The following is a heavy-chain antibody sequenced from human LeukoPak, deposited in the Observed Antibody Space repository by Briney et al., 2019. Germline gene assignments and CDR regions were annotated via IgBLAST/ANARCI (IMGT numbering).Heavy chain of an antibody. J-gene: IGHJ6*03. V-gene: IGHV1-8*01. Sequence: ASVKVSCKASGYTFTNHDINWVRQAPGQGLEWMGWMSPNSGNTGFLQKFQGRVSMTGNTSISTAYLELTSLRSEDTAVYYCARGPYTLRYFNLLPAHLTYYFYMDVWGKGTTVTVSS. CDR2: MSPNSGNT. CDR1: GYTFTNHD. D-gene: IGHD3-9*01. CDR3: ARGPYTLRYFNLLPAHLTYYFYMDV.